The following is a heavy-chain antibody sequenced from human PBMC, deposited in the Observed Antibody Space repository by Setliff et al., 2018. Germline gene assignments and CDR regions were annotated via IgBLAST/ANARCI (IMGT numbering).Heavy chain of an antibody. CDR2: IHAGSSNT. Sequence: ASVKVSCKASGYTFSSNAFHWVRQAPGQRLEWLGWIHAGSSNTIYSQKFQGRVTITPDESTRTAYMELSSVRFEDTAVYYCAKDTRDRYDTSGHYLSLDYWGQGTLVTVSS. V-gene: IGHV1-3*01. D-gene: IGHD3-22*01. CDR1: GYTFSSNA. CDR3: AKDTRDRYDTSGHYLSLDY. J-gene: IGHJ4*02.